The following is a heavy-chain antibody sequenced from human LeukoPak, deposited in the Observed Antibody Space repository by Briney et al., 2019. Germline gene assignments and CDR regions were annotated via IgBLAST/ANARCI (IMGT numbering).Heavy chain of an antibody. CDR2: ISSSSSSI. V-gene: IGHV3-48*04. CDR3: ARVSYDSSGYGNY. J-gene: IGHJ4*02. Sequence: GGSLRLSCADSGFTLSSYDMNWVRQAPGKGLEWVSYISSSSSSIYYADSVKGRFTISRDNAKNSLYLQMNSLRAEDTAVYYCARVSYDSSGYGNYWGQGTLVTVSS. CDR1: GFTLSSYD. D-gene: IGHD3-22*01.